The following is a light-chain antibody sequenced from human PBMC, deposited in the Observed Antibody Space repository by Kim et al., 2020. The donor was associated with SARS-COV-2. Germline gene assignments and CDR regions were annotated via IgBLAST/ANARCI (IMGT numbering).Light chain of an antibody. J-gene: IGLJ3*02. V-gene: IGLV3-1*01. CDR3: QAWDSSTWV. CDR1: KLGDKN. CDR2: QDN. Sequence: GSPGQTASITWYGDKLGDKNDCRYKQKPGPSPVLVIYQDNKRPSGMPERFSGSNSGNTATLIISGTQAMDEADYYCQAWDSSTWVFGGRTQVAGL.